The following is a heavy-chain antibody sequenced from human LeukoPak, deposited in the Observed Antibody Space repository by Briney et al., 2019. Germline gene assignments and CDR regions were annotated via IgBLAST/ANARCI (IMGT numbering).Heavy chain of an antibody. CDR2: IYYSGTT. J-gene: IGHJ4*02. D-gene: IGHD3-22*01. CDR3: ARGPRYDSSGYYYFDY. CDR1: GGSISSGSYY. Sequence: SQTLSLTCTVSGGSISSGSYYWSWIRQPPGKGLEWIGYIYYSGTTNYNPSLKSRVTISLDTSKNQFSLKLSSVTAADTAVYYCARGPRYDSSGYYYFDYWGQGTLVTVSS. V-gene: IGHV4-61*01.